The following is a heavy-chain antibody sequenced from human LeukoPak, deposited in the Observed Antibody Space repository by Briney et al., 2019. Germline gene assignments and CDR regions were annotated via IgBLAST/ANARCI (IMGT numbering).Heavy chain of an antibody. Sequence: PSETLSLTCAVYGGSFSGYYWSWIRQPPGKGLEWSGEINHSGSTNYNPSLKSRVTISVDTSKNQFSLKLSSVTAADTAVYYCARGQRGLWFGELRNWFDPWGQGTLVTVSS. J-gene: IGHJ5*02. V-gene: IGHV4-34*01. CDR1: GGSFSGYY. D-gene: IGHD3-10*01. CDR2: INHSGST. CDR3: ARGQRGLWFGELRNWFDP.